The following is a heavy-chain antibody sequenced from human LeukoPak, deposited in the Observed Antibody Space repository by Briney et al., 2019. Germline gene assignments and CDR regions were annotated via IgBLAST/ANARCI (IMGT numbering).Heavy chain of an antibody. Sequence: AGGSLRLSCAASGFTFSDYTMSWVRQAPGKGLEWVSSITPRGDYIYYADSLKGRFTISRDNAKNSVYLQMTSLRAEDTALYYCAKDATAVPGTVYMDVWGKGTTVTISS. CDR1: GFTFSDYT. D-gene: IGHD2-2*01. CDR3: AKDATAVPGTVYMDV. J-gene: IGHJ6*03. V-gene: IGHV3-21*01. CDR2: ITPRGDYI.